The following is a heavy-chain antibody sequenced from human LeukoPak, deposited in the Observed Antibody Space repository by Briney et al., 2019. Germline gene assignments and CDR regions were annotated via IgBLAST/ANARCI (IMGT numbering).Heavy chain of an antibody. CDR1: GGSFSGYY. D-gene: IGHD6-13*01. Sequence: SETLSLTCAVYGGSFSGYYWSWIRQPPGKGLEWIGEINHSGSTNYNPSLKSRVTISVDTSKNQFSLKLSSVTAAGTAVYYCARENSSSWYDYWGQGTLVTVSS. CDR2: INHSGST. CDR3: ARENSSSWYDY. V-gene: IGHV4-34*01. J-gene: IGHJ4*02.